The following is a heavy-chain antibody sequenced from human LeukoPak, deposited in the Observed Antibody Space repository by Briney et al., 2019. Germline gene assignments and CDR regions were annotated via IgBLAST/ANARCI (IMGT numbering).Heavy chain of an antibody. J-gene: IGHJ4*02. CDR1: GFTFTNYG. CDR3: VRLSPYDSSGYYYDY. V-gene: IGHV3-13*01. Sequence: GGSLRLSCAASGFTFTNYGMHWVRQAIGKGLEWVSGIGTAGDTYYPGSVKGRFTISRENAKNAMYLQMNSLRAGDTAVYYCVRLSPYDSSGYYYDYWGQGTLVTVSS. D-gene: IGHD3-22*01. CDR2: IGTAGDT.